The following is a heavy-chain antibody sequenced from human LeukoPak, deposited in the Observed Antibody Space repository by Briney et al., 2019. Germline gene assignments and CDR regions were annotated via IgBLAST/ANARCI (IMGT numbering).Heavy chain of an antibody. D-gene: IGHD6-19*01. CDR2: IGGGGTIT. CDR1: GFXFTNFA. J-gene: IGHJ4*02. Sequence: GGSLRLSCAASGFXFTNFAITWVRQAPGKGLEWVSTIGGGGTITYYADSVKGRFTISRDNSKNTLSLQMNSLRAEDTAVYYCAKVLSGGWRRFDYWGQGTLVTVSS. CDR3: AKVLSGGWRRFDY. V-gene: IGHV3-23*01.